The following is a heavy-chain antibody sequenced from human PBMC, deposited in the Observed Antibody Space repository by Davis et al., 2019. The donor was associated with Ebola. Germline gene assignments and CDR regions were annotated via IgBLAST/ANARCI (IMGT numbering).Heavy chain of an antibody. D-gene: IGHD1-26*01. Sequence: GESLKISCAASGFTLSAFGMNWIRQAPGKGPEWLAFIGQIGHTIYYADSVKGRFTISRDNAKNSLSLQINSLRDDDTAVYYCSRKGVGTTKNAFDIWGHGTLVTVSS. J-gene: IGHJ3*02. CDR1: GFTLSAFG. CDR3: SRKGVGTTKNAFDI. V-gene: IGHV3-48*02. CDR2: IGQIGHTI.